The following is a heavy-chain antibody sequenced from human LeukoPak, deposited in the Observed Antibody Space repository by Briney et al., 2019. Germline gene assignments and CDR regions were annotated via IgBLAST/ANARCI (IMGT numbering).Heavy chain of an antibody. D-gene: IGHD3-10*01. Sequence: ASVKVSCKASGYTFTSYYIYWVRQAPGQGLEWMGIINPSGGSTSYAQQFQGRVTMTRDKSTSTVYMELSSLISEDTAVYYCARGRAMSPRSAFDIWGQGTMVTVSS. CDR1: GYTFTSYY. CDR2: INPSGGST. J-gene: IGHJ3*02. CDR3: ARGRAMSPRSAFDI. V-gene: IGHV1-46*01.